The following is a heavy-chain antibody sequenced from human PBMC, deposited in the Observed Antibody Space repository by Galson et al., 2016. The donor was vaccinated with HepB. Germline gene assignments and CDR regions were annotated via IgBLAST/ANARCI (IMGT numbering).Heavy chain of an antibody. CDR2: ILRDERF. J-gene: IGHJ4*02. CDR3: VGDRISWH. D-gene: IGHD5-12*01. CDR1: GLTFSNYW. V-gene: IGHV3-74*01. Sequence: SLRLSCAMSGLTFSNYWMRWVRQAPGKGLVWVSRILRDERFYADSVKGRFTIFTDNAKNTVYLQMNSLRAEDTAVYYCVGDRISWHWGQGTLVTVSS.